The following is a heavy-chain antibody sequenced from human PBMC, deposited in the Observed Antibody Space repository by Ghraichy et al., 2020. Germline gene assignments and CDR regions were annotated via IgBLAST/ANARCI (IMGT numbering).Heavy chain of an antibody. J-gene: IGHJ4*02. V-gene: IGHV3-30*18. D-gene: IGHD5-18*01. Sequence: GGSLRLSCAASGFTFSSYGMHWVRQAPGKGLEWVAVISYDGSNKYYADSVKGRFTISRDNSKNTLYLQMNSLRAEDTAVYYCAKALEVKDSYGLLGAWSFDYWGQGTLVTVSS. CDR3: AKALEVKDSYGLLGAWSFDY. CDR1: GFTFSSYG. CDR2: ISYDGSNK.